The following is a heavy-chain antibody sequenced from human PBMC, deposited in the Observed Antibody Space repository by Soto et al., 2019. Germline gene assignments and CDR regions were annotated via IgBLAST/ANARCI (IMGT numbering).Heavy chain of an antibody. Sequence: SETLSLTCAVYGGSFSGYYWSWIRQPPGKGLEWIGEINHSGSTNYNPSLKSRVTISVDTSKNQFSLKLSSVTAADTAVYYCARVPGIAVAGQNYYYYYYMDVWGKGTTVTVSS. CDR3: ARVPGIAVAGQNYYYYYYMDV. D-gene: IGHD6-19*01. CDR1: GGSFSGYY. J-gene: IGHJ6*03. V-gene: IGHV4-34*01. CDR2: INHSGST.